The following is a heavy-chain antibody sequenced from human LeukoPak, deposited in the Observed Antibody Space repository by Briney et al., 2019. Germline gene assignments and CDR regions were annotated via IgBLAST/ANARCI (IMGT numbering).Heavy chain of an antibody. CDR3: ARRYCSSTDCLFDY. D-gene: IGHD2-2*01. CDR2: ISSGGGTIK. CDR1: GFTFSNYD. Sequence: GGSLRLSCASSGFTFSNYDMNWVRQAPGKGLEWVSHISSGGGTIKYYADSLKGRFTISRDNAKSSLYLQMNSLRAEDTAVYYCARRYCSSTDCLFDYWGQGTLVTVSS. V-gene: IGHV3-48*03. J-gene: IGHJ4*02.